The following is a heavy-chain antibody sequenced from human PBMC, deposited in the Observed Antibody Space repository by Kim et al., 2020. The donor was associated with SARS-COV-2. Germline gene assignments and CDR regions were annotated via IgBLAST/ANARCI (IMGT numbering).Heavy chain of an antibody. V-gene: IGHV3-23*01. D-gene: IGHD3-9*01. J-gene: IGHJ4*02. CDR3: AKDLYYDILTGHPGFDY. CDR1: GFTFSRYA. CDR2: ISGSGGST. Sequence: GGSLRLSCAASGFTFSRYAMSWVRQAPGKGLEWVSAISGSGGSTYYADSVKGRFTISRDNSKNTLYLQMNSLRAEDTAVYYCAKDLYYDILTGHPGFDYWGQGTLVTVSS.